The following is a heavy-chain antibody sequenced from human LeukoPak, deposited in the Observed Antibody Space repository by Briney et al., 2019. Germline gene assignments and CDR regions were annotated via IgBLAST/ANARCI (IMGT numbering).Heavy chain of an antibody. D-gene: IGHD2-15*01. CDR2: IWYDGSNK. V-gene: IGHV3-33*06. Sequence: PGGSLRLSCAASGFTFSSYGMHWVRQAPGKGLEWVAVIWYDGSNKYYADSVKGRFTISRDNSENTLYLQMNSLRAEDTAVYYCAKGYCSGGSCYTPAGLDYWGQGTLVTVSS. J-gene: IGHJ4*02. CDR3: AKGYCSGGSCYTPAGLDY. CDR1: GFTFSSYG.